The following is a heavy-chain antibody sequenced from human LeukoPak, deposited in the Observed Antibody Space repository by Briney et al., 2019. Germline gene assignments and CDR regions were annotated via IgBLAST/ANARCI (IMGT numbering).Heavy chain of an antibody. Sequence: GGSLRLSCAASGFTFSSYAMSWVRQAPGKGLEWVSAISGSGGSTYYADSVKGRFTISRDNSKNTLYQQMNSLRAEDTAVYYCAKDPMVYYYGSGGSVFDYWGQGTLVTVSS. J-gene: IGHJ4*02. CDR3: AKDPMVYYYGSGGSVFDY. D-gene: IGHD3-10*01. CDR2: ISGSGGST. V-gene: IGHV3-23*01. CDR1: GFTFSSYA.